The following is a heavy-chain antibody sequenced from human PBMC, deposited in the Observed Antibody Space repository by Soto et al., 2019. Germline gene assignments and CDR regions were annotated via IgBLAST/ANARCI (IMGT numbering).Heavy chain of an antibody. Sequence: ASVKVSCKASGGTFSSYAIRWVRQAPGQGLEWMGGIIPIFGTANYAQKFQGRVTITADESTSKAYMELSSLRSEDTAVYYCARDLGEGDGYNYMLIYWGQGNLVTVSS. CDR3: ARDLGEGDGYNYMLIY. V-gene: IGHV1-69*13. D-gene: IGHD5-12*01. CDR1: GGTFSSYA. J-gene: IGHJ4*02. CDR2: IIPIFGTA.